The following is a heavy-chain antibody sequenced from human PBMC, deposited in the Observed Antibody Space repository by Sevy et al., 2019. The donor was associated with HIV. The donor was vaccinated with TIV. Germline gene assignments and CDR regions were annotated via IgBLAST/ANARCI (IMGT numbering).Heavy chain of an antibody. CDR1: GFTFSSYG. CDR3: AKDPYYDFWNGYYSYFDY. J-gene: IGHJ4*02. V-gene: IGHV3-30*18. Sequence: GGSLRLSCAASGFTFSSYGMHWVRQAPGKGLEWVAVISYDGSNKYYADSVKGRFTISRDNSKNTLYLQMNSLRAEDTAVYYCAKDPYYDFWNGYYSYFDYWGQGTLVTVSS. CDR2: ISYDGSNK. D-gene: IGHD3-3*01.